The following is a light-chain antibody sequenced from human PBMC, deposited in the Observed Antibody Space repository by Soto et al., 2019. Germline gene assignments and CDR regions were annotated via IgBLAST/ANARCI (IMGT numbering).Light chain of an antibody. CDR3: SSHSNITPYV. CDR1: SRDVGAYNY. V-gene: IGLV2-14*01. J-gene: IGLJ1*01. Sequence: QSVVSQPASVSGSPGQSVTISCTGTSRDVGAYNYVSWYQQHPGKAPKLMVYDVTNRPSGVSDRFSGSKSGNTAYLTISGLQAEDEADYFCSSHSNITPYVFGTGTKVTVL. CDR2: DVT.